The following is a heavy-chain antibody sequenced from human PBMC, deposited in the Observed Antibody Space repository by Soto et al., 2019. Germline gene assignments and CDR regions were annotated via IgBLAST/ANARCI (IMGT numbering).Heavy chain of an antibody. Sequence: SETLCLTCAVYGGSCGGYDGSWIRQPPGKGLEWIGEINHSGSTNYNPSLKSRVTISVDTSKNQFSLKLSSVTAADTAVYYCARGRAGTMVRGVSFDYWGQGTLVTSPQ. V-gene: IGHV4-34*01. CDR2: INHSGST. J-gene: IGHJ4*02. CDR3: ARGRAGTMVRGVSFDY. D-gene: IGHD3-10*01. CDR1: GGSCGGYD.